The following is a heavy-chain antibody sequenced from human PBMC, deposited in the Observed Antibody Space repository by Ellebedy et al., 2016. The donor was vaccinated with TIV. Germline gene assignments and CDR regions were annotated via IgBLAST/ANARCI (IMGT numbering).Heavy chain of an antibody. Sequence: GGSLRLSXAASGFTFDDYAMHWVRQAPGKGLEWVSGISWNSGSIGYADSVKGRFTISRDNAKNSLYLQMNSLRAEDTALYYCAKIANYGAFDIWGQGTMVTVSS. D-gene: IGHD4/OR15-4a*01. CDR2: ISWNSGSI. CDR1: GFTFDDYA. V-gene: IGHV3-9*01. J-gene: IGHJ3*02. CDR3: AKIANYGAFDI.